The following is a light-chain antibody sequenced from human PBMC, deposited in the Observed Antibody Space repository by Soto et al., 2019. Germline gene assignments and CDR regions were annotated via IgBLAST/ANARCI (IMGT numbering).Light chain of an antibody. Sequence: IQMTQPPYSLSATVGDRGTITCQARQIINNFLNWYQQKPGSAPQLLICAASNLEAGVPSRFRGRGSGTDFTFTISRLQPEDIATYYCQQYESLPTFGQGTRLEIK. CDR1: QIINNF. CDR3: QQYESLPT. V-gene: IGKV1-33*01. CDR2: AAS. J-gene: IGKJ5*01.